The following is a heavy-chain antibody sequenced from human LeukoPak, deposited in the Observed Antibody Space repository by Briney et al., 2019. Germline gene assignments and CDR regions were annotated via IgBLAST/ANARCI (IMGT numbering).Heavy chain of an antibody. D-gene: IGHD3-10*01. CDR2: INPSGGST. Sequence: ASVKVSCKASGYSFTTYYMHWVRQAPGQGLEWMGIINPSGGSTTYAQKFQGRVTITRDTSTSTVYMEVSSLRSEDTAVYYCARDRHGSGTYNYYGMDVWGQGTTVTVSS. V-gene: IGHV1-46*01. J-gene: IGHJ6*02. CDR1: GYSFTTYY. CDR3: ARDRHGSGTYNYYGMDV.